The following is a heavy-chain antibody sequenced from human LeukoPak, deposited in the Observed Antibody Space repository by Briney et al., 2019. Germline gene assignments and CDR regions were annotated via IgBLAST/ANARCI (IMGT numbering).Heavy chain of an antibody. CDR1: GYTFTSYG. J-gene: IGHJ5*02. Sequence: GASVMVSCKASGYTFTSYGISWVRQAPGQGLEWMGWISAYNGNTNYAQKLQGRVTMTTDTSTSTAYMELRSLRSDDTAVYYCARSHSSGWYHWFDPWGQGTLVTVSS. CDR3: ARSHSSGWYHWFDP. V-gene: IGHV1-18*01. D-gene: IGHD6-19*01. CDR2: ISAYNGNT.